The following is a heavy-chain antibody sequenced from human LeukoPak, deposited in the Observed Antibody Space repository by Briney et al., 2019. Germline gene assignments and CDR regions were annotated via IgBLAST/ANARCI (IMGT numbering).Heavy chain of an antibody. CDR1: GFTFSSYE. CDR2: ISSSGGTI. J-gene: IGHJ4*02. V-gene: IGHV3-48*03. D-gene: IGHD2-21*01. CDR3: ARGVKGYSGY. Sequence: GGSLRLSCAASGFTFSSYEMNWIRQAPGKGLEWGSYISSSGGTIYYADSVKGRFTISRDNAKNSLYLEMNSLRADDTAVYYCARGVKGYSGYWGQGTLVTVSS.